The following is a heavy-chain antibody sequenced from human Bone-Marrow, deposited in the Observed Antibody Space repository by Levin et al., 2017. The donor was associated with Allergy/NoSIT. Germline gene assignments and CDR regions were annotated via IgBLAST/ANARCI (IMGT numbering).Heavy chain of an antibody. CDR3: TIQNLGYCSSTSCWGVDY. V-gene: IGHV3-15*01. Sequence: GESLKISCAASGFTFSNAWMSWVRQAPGKGLEWVGRIKSKTDGGTTDYAAPVKGRFTISRDDSKNTLYLQMNSLKTEDTAVYYCTIQNLGYCSSTSCWGVDYWGQGTLVTVSS. CDR1: GFTFSNAW. D-gene: IGHD2-2*01. CDR2: IKSKTDGGTT. J-gene: IGHJ4*02.